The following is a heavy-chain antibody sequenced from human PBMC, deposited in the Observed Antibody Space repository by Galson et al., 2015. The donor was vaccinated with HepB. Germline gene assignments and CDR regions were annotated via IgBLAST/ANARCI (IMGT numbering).Heavy chain of an antibody. Sequence: LRLSCAASGFTFSRNGMHWVRQAPGKGLEWVAVIWHDGSNSYYADSVKGRLTISRDNSKNTLYLQMNSLRAEDTAVYYCAREDADIAAMTLDHWGQGTLVTVSS. CDR1: GFTFSRNG. J-gene: IGHJ4*02. CDR3: AREDADIAAMTLDH. V-gene: IGHV3-33*08. CDR2: IWHDGSNS. D-gene: IGHD6-25*01.